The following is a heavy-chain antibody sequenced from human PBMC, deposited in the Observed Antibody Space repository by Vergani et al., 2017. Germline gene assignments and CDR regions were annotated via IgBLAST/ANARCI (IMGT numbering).Heavy chain of an antibody. J-gene: IGHJ4*02. D-gene: IGHD3-22*01. CDR1: GGSISSGDYY. CDR2: IYYSGST. CDR3: AREGYYDSSGYYEPTLAFDY. Sequence: QVQLQESGPGLVKPSQTLSLTCTVSGGSISSGDYYWSWIRQPPGKGLEWIGYIYYSGSTNYNPSLKSRVTISVDKSKNQFSLKLSSVTAADTAVYYCAREGYYDSSGYYEPTLAFDYWGQGTLVTVSS. V-gene: IGHV4-30-4*01.